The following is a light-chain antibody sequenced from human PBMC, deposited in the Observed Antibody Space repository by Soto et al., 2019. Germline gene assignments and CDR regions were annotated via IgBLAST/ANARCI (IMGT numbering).Light chain of an antibody. CDR3: QQSITYPWT. Sequence: DIQMTQSPSTLSASAGDRVTITCRASQNIDMYLAWYQQKPGQAPSLLIYRASSLQSGVPSRFSGSGSGTEFTLTISSLQPDDFATYYCQQSITYPWTFDQGTKVDIK. CDR1: QNIDMY. J-gene: IGKJ1*01. V-gene: IGKV1-5*03. CDR2: RAS.